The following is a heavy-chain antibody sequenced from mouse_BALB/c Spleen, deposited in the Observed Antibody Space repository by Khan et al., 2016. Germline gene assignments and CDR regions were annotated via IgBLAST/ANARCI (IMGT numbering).Heavy chain of an antibody. D-gene: IGHD1-2*01. CDR2: ISYSGST. Sequence: EVQLQESGPGLVKPSQSLSLTCTVTGYSITSDYAWNWIRQFPGNKLVWMGYISYSGSTRYYPSLKSRISFTRDTSKNQFFLQLNSVTTEDTATYYCARTPTAYYTMDYWGQGTSVTVSS. CDR3: ARTPTAYYTMDY. CDR1: GYSITSDYA. V-gene: IGHV3-2*02. J-gene: IGHJ4*01.